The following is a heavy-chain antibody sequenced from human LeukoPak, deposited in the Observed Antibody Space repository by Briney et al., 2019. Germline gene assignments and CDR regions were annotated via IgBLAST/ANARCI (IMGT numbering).Heavy chain of an antibody. V-gene: IGHV4-31*03. CDR3: ARDSAPGSPFGYFDY. Sequence: SQTLSLTCTVSGASVRSGGYYWLGVRQHQGKVLEWIEYIYDSGSTYYHPSLKSRVSISVDTSKNQFSLKLTSVTAADTAVYYCARDSAPGSPFGYFDYWGQGSLVTVSS. J-gene: IGHJ4*02. CDR2: IYDSGST. CDR1: GASVRSGGYY. D-gene: IGHD6-13*01.